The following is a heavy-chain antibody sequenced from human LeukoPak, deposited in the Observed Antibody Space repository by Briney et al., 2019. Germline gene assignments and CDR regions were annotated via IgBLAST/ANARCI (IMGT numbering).Heavy chain of an antibody. Sequence: ASVKVSCKVSGCTLTELSMHWVRQAPGKGLEWMGGFDPEDGETIYAQKFQGRVTMTEDTSTDTAYMELSSLRSEDTAVYYCATGVDTMVRGGEYWFDPWGQGTLVTVSS. J-gene: IGHJ5*02. CDR2: FDPEDGET. V-gene: IGHV1-24*01. D-gene: IGHD3-10*01. CDR3: ATGVDTMVRGGEYWFDP. CDR1: GCTLTELS.